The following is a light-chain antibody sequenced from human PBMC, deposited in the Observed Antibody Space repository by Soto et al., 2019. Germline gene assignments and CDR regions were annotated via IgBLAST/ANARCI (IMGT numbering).Light chain of an antibody. CDR1: SSDVGGYNY. Sequence: QSALTQPASVSGSPGQSITSSCTGTSSDVGGYNYVSWFPQHPGKAPKLMICEVSDRPSGISNRFSGSKSGNTASLTISGLQAEDEADYYCSSYSSRSTLYVFGTGTKLTVL. CDR2: EVS. J-gene: IGLJ1*01. CDR3: SSYSSRSTLYV. V-gene: IGLV2-14*01.